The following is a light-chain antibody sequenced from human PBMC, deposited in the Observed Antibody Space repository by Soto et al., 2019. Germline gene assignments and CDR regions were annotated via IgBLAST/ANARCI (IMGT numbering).Light chain of an antibody. CDR2: YAS. Sequence: EIVLTQSPGILSLSPGERATLSCRASQTVVNNYLAWYQQKPGQAPRLLVDYASRSAAGIPDRFSGSGSGTDFTLTINRLEPEDFAVYYCQQCASSPRKFGQGTKVETK. J-gene: IGKJ1*01. V-gene: IGKV3-20*01. CDR1: QTVVNNY. CDR3: QQCASSPRK.